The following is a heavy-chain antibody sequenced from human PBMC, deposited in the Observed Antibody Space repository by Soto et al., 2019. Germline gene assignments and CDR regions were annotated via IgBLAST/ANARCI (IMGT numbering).Heavy chain of an antibody. Sequence: EVQLVESGGGLVKPGGSLRLSCVDSGFTFRSYSMNWVRQAPGKGLEWLSSISSSSSPIFYADSLKGRFTISRDNAKNSLYLQMNSLGAEDTAVYYCVRGGRGYTRDDVFDIWGQGTMVTVSS. CDR3: VRGGRGYTRDDVFDI. D-gene: IGHD2-2*02. CDR1: GFTFRSYS. V-gene: IGHV3-21*06. J-gene: IGHJ3*02. CDR2: ISSSSSPI.